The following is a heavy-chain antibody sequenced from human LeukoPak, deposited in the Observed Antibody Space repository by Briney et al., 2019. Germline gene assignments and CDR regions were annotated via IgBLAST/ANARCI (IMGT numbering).Heavy chain of an antibody. CDR2: INHSGST. CDR3: ARDGQRGGDFDY. CDR1: GGSFSGYY. D-gene: IGHD3-16*01. J-gene: IGHJ4*02. Sequence: PSETLSLTCAVYGGSFSGYYWSWIRQPPGKGLEWIGEINHSGSTNYNPSLKSRVTMSVDTSKNQFSLKLSSVTAADTAVYYCARDGQRGGDFDYWGQGTLVTVSS. V-gene: IGHV4-34*01.